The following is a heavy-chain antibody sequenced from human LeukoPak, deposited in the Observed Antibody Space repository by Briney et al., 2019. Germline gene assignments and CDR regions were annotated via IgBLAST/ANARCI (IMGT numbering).Heavy chain of an antibody. Sequence: GGSLRLSCAASGFTFSSYSMNWVRQAPGKGLEWVSSISSSSSYIYYVDSVKGRFTISRDNAKNSLYLQMNSLRAEDTAVYYCARDRWFDPWGQGTLVTVSS. V-gene: IGHV3-21*01. J-gene: IGHJ5*02. CDR1: GFTFSSYS. CDR2: ISSSSSYI. CDR3: ARDRWFDP.